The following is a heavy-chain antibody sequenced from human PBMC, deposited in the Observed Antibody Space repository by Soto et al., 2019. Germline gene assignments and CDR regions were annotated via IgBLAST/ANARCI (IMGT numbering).Heavy chain of an antibody. D-gene: IGHD5-12*01. Sequence: QVQLVESGGGVVQPGKSLRLSCTASGFTFSDSTIHWVRQAPGKGLEWVATLRYDGRNKYHADSVRGRFSISRDNSKNTLDMNTLRYEDTGLYYCAREAAYRGSAFDYWGQGTLVIVSS. CDR1: GFTFSDST. CDR3: AREAAYRGSAFDY. J-gene: IGHJ4*02. CDR2: LRYDGRNK. V-gene: IGHV3-30*04.